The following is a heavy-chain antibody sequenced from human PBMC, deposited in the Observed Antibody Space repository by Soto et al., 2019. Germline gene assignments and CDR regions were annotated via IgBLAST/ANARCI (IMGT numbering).Heavy chain of an antibody. Sequence: KPWETLSLTCTVSSDPVSSGSFYWSWIRQPPGKGLEWIGYVYYTGNSNNNPSLNSRVTISIDTSKNEFSLKLRSVTAADTAVYYCARKDYDSRIDFWGQGTLVTVSP. CDR2: VYYTGNS. D-gene: IGHD3-22*01. CDR1: SDPVSSGSFY. CDR3: ARKDYDSRIDF. J-gene: IGHJ4*02. V-gene: IGHV4-61*01.